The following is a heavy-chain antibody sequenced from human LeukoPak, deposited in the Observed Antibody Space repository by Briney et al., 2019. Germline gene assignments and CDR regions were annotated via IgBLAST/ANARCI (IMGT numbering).Heavy chain of an antibody. Sequence: PSETLSLTCAVYGGSFSGYYWSWIRQPPGKGLEWIGEINHSGSTNYNPSLKSRVTISVDTSKNQFSLKLSSVTAADTAVYYCARGGVGAPYYYYYCMDVWGKGTTVTVSS. J-gene: IGHJ6*03. CDR3: ARGGVGAPYYYYYCMDV. D-gene: IGHD1-26*01. CDR1: GGSFSGYY. V-gene: IGHV4-34*01. CDR2: INHSGST.